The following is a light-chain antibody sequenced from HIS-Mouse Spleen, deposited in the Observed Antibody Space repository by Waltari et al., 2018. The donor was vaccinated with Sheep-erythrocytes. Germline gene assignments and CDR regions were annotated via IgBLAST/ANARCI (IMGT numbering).Light chain of an antibody. CDR3: CSYAGSSTPWV. Sequence: QSALTQPASVSGSPGQSITISCTGTSSDVGSYNLVSWYQQHPGKAPKLMIYEGSKLPSGFSKRFPGSKSGNTASLTISGLQAEDEADYYCCSYAGSSTPWVFGGGTKLTVL. J-gene: IGLJ3*02. V-gene: IGLV2-23*01. CDR1: SSDVGSYNL. CDR2: EGS.